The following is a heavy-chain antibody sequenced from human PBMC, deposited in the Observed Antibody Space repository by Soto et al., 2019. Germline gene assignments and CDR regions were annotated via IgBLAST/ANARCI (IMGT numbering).Heavy chain of an antibody. V-gene: IGHV3-30-3*01. Sequence: PGGSLRLSCAASGFTFSSFVLHWVRQAPGKGLEWVSLISSDGNKIYYADSVKGRFTISRDNSKNTLYLQMNSLRAEDTAVYYCARVPSSSGRAHFDYWGQGTLVTVS. CDR2: ISSDGNKI. CDR3: ARVPSSSGRAHFDY. CDR1: GFTFSSFV. J-gene: IGHJ4*02. D-gene: IGHD2-15*01.